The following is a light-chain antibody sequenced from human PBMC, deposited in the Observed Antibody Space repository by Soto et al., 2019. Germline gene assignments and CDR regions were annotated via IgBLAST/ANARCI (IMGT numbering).Light chain of an antibody. CDR1: SSDVGAFNY. Sequence: QSALTQPASVSGSPGQAITISCSGTSSDVGAFNYVSWYRQHPGMAPKLMIYDVSNRRSGVSNRVSGSKSGNTASLTISGIWAEDEADYYCNSYTSNNTYVFGTGTKLTVL. J-gene: IGLJ1*01. CDR3: NSYTSNNTYV. CDR2: DVS. V-gene: IGLV2-14*03.